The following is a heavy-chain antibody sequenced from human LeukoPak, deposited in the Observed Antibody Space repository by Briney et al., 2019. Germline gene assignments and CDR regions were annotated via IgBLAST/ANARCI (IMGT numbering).Heavy chain of an antibody. V-gene: IGHV3-23*01. Sequence: GGSLRLSCAASGFTLSTFWMTWVRQAPGKGLEWVSAISGSGGSTYYADSVKGRFTISRDNSKNTLYLQMNSLRAEDTAVYYCARDIVVVVAATLNYYYYGMDVWGQGTTVTVSS. CDR2: ISGSGGST. D-gene: IGHD2-15*01. CDR1: GFTLSTFW. J-gene: IGHJ6*02. CDR3: ARDIVVVVAATLNYYYYGMDV.